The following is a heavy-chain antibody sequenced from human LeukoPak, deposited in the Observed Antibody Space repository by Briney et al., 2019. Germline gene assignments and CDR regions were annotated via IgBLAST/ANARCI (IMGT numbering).Heavy chain of an antibody. Sequence: SETLSLTCTVSGGSISSYYWSWIRQPAGKGLEWIGRIYASGSSNYNPSLKGRVTMSVDTSKNQFSLQLRSVTAADTAVYYCARGRGSSWYYFDYWGQGTLVTVSS. CDR2: IYASGSS. CDR1: GGSISSYY. V-gene: IGHV4-4*07. J-gene: IGHJ4*02. D-gene: IGHD6-13*01. CDR3: ARGRGSSWYYFDY.